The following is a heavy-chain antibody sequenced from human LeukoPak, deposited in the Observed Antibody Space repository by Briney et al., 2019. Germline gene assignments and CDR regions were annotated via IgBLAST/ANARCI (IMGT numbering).Heavy chain of an antibody. CDR3: ARYAADGRTLQY. CDR1: GGSISGYY. D-gene: IGHD6-13*01. J-gene: IGHJ4*02. V-gene: IGHV4-59*12. CDR2: IHFGGST. Sequence: PSETLSLTCTVSGGSISGYYWSWVRQAPGEGLEWIGYIHFGGSTSYYPSLKSRVTMSVDTSENHFSLKLNSVTAADTAVYYCARYAADGRTLQYWGQGTLVTVSS.